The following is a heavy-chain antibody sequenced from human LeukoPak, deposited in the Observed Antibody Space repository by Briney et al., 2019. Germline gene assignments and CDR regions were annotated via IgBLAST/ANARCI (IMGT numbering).Heavy chain of an antibody. Sequence: PSETLSLTCAVYGGSFSGYYWSWIRQPPGKGLEWIGEINHSGSTNYNPSLKSRVTISVDTSKNQFSLKLSSVTAADTAVYYCARAGPYYYGSGSPSWFDPWGQGTLVTVSS. CDR2: INHSGST. V-gene: IGHV4-34*01. CDR3: ARAGPYYYGSGSPSWFDP. CDR1: GGSFSGYY. D-gene: IGHD3-10*01. J-gene: IGHJ5*02.